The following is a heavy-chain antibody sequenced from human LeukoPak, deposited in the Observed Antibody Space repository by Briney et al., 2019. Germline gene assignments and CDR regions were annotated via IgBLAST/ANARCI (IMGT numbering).Heavy chain of an antibody. D-gene: IGHD3-9*01. CDR1: GLTFNNYW. J-gene: IGHJ4*02. CDR3: ARLPLTARRHFEY. V-gene: IGHV3-7*05. CDR2: IKEDGNEK. Sequence: GGSLRLSCAASGLTFNNYWMSWVRQAPGKGLEWVANIKEDGNEKYYVDFVKGRFIISRDNAKNSLFLQMNSLRAEDTAVYYCARLPLTARRHFEYWGQGTLVTVSS.